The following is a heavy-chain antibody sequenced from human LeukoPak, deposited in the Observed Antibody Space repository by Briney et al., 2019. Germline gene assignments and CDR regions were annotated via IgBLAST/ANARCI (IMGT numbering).Heavy chain of an antibody. Sequence: SKTLSLTCTVSGGSVSSGSYYWSWIRQPPGKGLEWIGYIYYSGSTNYNPSLKSRVTISVDTSKNQFSLKLSSVTAADTAVHYCARDPSASLLNAFDIWGQGTMVTVSS. D-gene: IGHD2/OR15-2a*01. CDR3: ARDPSASLLNAFDI. J-gene: IGHJ3*02. CDR2: IYYSGST. CDR1: GGSVSSGSYY. V-gene: IGHV4-61*01.